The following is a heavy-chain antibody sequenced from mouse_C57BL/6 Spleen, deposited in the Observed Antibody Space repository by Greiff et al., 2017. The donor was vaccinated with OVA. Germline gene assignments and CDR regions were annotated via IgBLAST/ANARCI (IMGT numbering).Heavy chain of an antibody. Sequence: VQLKQSGPELVKPGASVKISCKASGYTFTDYYMNWVKQSHGKSLEWIGDINPNNGGTSYNQKFKGKATLTVDKSSSTAYMELRSLTSEDSAVYYCARWDYDNYYAMDYWGQGTSVTVSS. V-gene: IGHV1-26*01. CDR1: GYTFTDYY. D-gene: IGHD2-4*01. CDR2: INPNNGGT. J-gene: IGHJ4*01. CDR3: ARWDYDNYYAMDY.